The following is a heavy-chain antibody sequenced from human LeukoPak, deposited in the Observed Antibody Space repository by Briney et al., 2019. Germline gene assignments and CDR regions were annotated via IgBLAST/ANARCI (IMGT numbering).Heavy chain of an antibody. CDR1: GFTLSSYW. J-gene: IGHJ4*02. V-gene: IGHV3-53*01. CDR3: ARAYGDSGFDY. CDR2: VYSGGNT. Sequence: GGSLRLSCAASGFTLSSYWMTWVRQAPGKGLQWVSVVYSGGNTYYADSVKGRFTLSRDTSKNTLYLQMNSLRAEDTAVYYCARAYGDSGFDYWGQGTLVTVSS. D-gene: IGHD4-17*01.